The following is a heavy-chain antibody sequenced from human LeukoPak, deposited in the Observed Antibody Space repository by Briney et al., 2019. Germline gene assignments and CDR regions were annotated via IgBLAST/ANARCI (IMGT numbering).Heavy chain of an antibody. CDR2: ISIDGNNP. CDR1: GFTFSTSA. D-gene: IGHD2-21*01. CDR3: ARYLFSDSYFDH. V-gene: IGHV3-30*01. Sequence: GKSLRLSCAASGFTFSTSAVHWIRQAPGRGLEWVAVISIDGNNPNYADSVKGRFTISRDNSKNALYLQMTSLKTDDTAVYFCARYLFSDSYFDHWGQGTLVTVSS. J-gene: IGHJ4*02.